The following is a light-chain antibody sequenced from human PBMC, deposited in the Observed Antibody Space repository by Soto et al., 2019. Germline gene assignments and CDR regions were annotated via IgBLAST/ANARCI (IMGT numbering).Light chain of an antibody. V-gene: IGKV3-20*01. J-gene: IGKJ4*01. CDR3: QLYGDSGIT. CDR1: QSISRNF. Sequence: EIMLTQSPGTLSFSPGERATLSCRASQSISRNFIAWYQQKPGQAPRLLIYDASTMATGSPDRFSGSGSGTGFTLTINRLEPEDFAVYHCQLYGDSGITFGGGTKLEIK. CDR2: DAS.